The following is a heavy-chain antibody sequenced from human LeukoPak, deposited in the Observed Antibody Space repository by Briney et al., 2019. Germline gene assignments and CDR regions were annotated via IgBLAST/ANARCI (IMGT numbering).Heavy chain of an antibody. CDR2: IRSDDSST. CDR3: ARYCSGASCFRGFGY. Sequence: GGSLRLSCEASGFTFSDYAMSWVRQAPGKGLEWVSRIRSDDSSTSYADSVKGRFTISRDNAKNTLYLQVNSLRAEDTAVYYCARYCSGASCFRGFGYWGQGTLVTVSS. J-gene: IGHJ4*02. D-gene: IGHD2-15*01. V-gene: IGHV3-23*01. CDR1: GFTFSDYA.